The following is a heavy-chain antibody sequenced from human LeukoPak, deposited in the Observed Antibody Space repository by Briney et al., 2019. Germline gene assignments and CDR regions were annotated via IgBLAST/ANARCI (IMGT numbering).Heavy chain of an antibody. CDR2: IYPGDSDT. CDR3: ASLIAAAGTKVDY. V-gene: IGHV5-51*01. J-gene: IGHJ4*02. CDR1: GYSSTSYW. D-gene: IGHD6-13*01. Sequence: GESLKISCKGSGYSSTSYWIGWVRQMPGKGLEWMGIIYPGDSDTRYSPSFQGQVTISADKSISTAYLQWSSLKASDTAMYYCASLIAAAGTKVDYWGQGTLVTVSS.